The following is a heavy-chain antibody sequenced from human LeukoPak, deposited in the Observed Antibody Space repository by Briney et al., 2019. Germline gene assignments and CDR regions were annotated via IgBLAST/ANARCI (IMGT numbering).Heavy chain of an antibody. CDR2: ITRSGSNL. Sequence: NPGGFLRLSCVASGFTFTSSDFNWIRQAPGKGLEWLSTITRSGSNLYYADSVKGRFTTSRDDAKDSVYLQMESLRVEDTAIYYCARNFDSWGQGTLVTVSS. V-gene: IGHV3-21*01. J-gene: IGHJ4*02. CDR3: ARNFDS. CDR1: GFTFTSSD.